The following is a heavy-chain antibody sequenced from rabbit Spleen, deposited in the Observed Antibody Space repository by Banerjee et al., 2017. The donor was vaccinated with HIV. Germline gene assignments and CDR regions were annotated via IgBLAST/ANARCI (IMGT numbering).Heavy chain of an antibody. Sequence: QQQLVESGGGLVKPGASLTLTCTASGFTISISDRIYWVRQAPGKGLEWIGYIDPVFGTTHYASWAKGRFTISKTSSTTVTLQMTSLTVADTATYFCARDTGSSFSSYGMDLWGQGTLVTVS. CDR3: ARDTGSSFSSYGMDL. J-gene: IGHJ3*01. CDR1: GFTISISDR. V-gene: IGHV1S45*01. CDR2: IDPVFGTT. D-gene: IGHD8-1*01.